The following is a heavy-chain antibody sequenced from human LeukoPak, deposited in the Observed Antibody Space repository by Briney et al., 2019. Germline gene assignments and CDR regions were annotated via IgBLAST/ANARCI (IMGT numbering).Heavy chain of an antibody. V-gene: IGHV3-23*01. D-gene: IGHD2-8*01. CDR2: ISDSGDYT. Sequence: GGSLTLSCAGSGFTFSSYAMSWVRQAPGQGLEWVSVISDSGDYTSYADSVRGRFTISRDNSRNTLYLQMISLRPEDTAVYYCAKDSSIGKYCTNGVCSPFDYWGQGTLVTVSS. CDR3: AKDSSIGKYCTNGVCSPFDY. CDR1: GFTFSSYA. J-gene: IGHJ4*02.